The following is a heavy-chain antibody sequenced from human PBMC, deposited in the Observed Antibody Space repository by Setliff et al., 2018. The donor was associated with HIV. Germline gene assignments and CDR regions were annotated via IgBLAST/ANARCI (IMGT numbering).Heavy chain of an antibody. J-gene: IGHJ2*01. CDR2: LFDNGIT. D-gene: IGHD5-12*01. V-gene: IGHV4-61*02. Sequence: PSETLSLTCSVSGGSVSSGNFYWSWIRQPAGRGLEWIGRLFDNGITNFTNYNPSLKSRVTISVDTSKNQFSLKLSSVTAADTAVYYCARPSAGGGYNYWYFDLWGRGTLVTVSS. CDR3: ARPSAGGGYNYWYFDL. CDR1: GGSVSSGNFY.